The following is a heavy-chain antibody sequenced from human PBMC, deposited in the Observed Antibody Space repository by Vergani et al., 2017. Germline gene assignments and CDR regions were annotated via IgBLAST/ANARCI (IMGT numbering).Heavy chain of an antibody. D-gene: IGHD5-18*01. CDR3: ARDNTAMVPYYYYYYGMDV. CDR2: ISSSSSYI. J-gene: IGHJ6*02. V-gene: IGHV3-21*01. Sequence: EVQLVESGGGLVKPGGSLRLSCAASGFTFSSYSMNWVRQAPGKGLEWVSSISSSSSYIYYADSVKGRFTISRDNAKNSLYLQMNSLRAEDTAVYYCARDNTAMVPYYYYYYGMDVWGQGTTVTVSS. CDR1: GFTFSSYS.